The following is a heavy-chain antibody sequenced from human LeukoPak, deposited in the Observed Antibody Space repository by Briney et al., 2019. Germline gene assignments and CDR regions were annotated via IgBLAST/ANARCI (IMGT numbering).Heavy chain of an antibody. J-gene: IGHJ5*01. D-gene: IGHD2-8*01. V-gene: IGHV3-48*03. CDR1: GFSLSSFQ. Sequence: GGSLRLSCAASGFSLSSFQMNWVRQAPGKGLEWISYISDSGTTEYYADSVKGRFTITRDNAKNSLYLQMNSLTGEDTALYYCARDGTTNRYNWFDSWGQGTLVTVSS. CDR3: ARDGTTNRYNWFDS. CDR2: ISDSGTTE.